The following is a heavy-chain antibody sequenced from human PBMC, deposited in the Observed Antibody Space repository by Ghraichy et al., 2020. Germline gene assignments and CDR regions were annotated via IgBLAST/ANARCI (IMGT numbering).Heavy chain of an antibody. CDR2: INPNSGGT. CDR3: ARDYGGNSDPFYYYYGMDV. CDR1: GYTFTGYY. V-gene: IGHV1-2*02. Sequence: ASVKVSCKASGYTFTGYYMHWVRQAPGQGLEWMGWINPNSGGTNYAQKFQGRVTMTRDTSISTAYMELSRLRSDDTAVYYCARDYGGNSDPFYYYYGMDVWGQGTTVTVSS. J-gene: IGHJ6*02. D-gene: IGHD4-23*01.